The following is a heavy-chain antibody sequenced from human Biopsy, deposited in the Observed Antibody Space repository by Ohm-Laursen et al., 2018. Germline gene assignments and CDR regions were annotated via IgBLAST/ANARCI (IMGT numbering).Heavy chain of an antibody. CDR1: GFSFSDYH. J-gene: IGHJ6*02. CDR2: ISGGGTI. CDR3: ARDTRWGPDCIDV. V-gene: IGHV3-11*01. D-gene: IGHD4-23*01. Sequence: SLRLSCTASGFSFSDYHVRRIRQATGRGLARVSYISGGGTIYYGNSMKGPVTISRDNAKNSLYLQMHSLRAEDTAVYYCARDTRWGPDCIDVWGQGTTVTVSS.